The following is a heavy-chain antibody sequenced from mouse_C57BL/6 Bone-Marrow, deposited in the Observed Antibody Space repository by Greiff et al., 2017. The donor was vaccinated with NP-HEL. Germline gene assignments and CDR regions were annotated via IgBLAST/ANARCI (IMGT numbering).Heavy chain of an antibody. J-gene: IGHJ3*01. V-gene: IGHV1-69*01. Sequence: VQLQQPGAELVMPGASVKLSCKASGYTFTSYWMHWVKQRPGQGFEWIGEIDPSDSYTNYNQKFKGKSTLTVDKSSSTAYMQLSSLTSEDSAVYYCALLGFAYWGQGTLVTVSA. CDR3: ALLGFAY. CDR2: IDPSDSYT. D-gene: IGHD2-1*01. CDR1: GYTFTSYW.